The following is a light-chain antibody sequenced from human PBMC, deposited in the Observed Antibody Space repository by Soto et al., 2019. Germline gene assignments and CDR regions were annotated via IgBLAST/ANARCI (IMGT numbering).Light chain of an antibody. CDR1: QSISSW. CDR2: KAS. Sequence: DIQMTQSPSTLSASVGDRVTITCRASQSISSWLAWYQQKPGKAPKLLIYKASSLESGVPSRFSGSGSGTEFTLTISSLQPDDFATYYCQQYNSPPWTFGQGTQVEIK. V-gene: IGKV1-5*03. J-gene: IGKJ1*01. CDR3: QQYNSPPWT.